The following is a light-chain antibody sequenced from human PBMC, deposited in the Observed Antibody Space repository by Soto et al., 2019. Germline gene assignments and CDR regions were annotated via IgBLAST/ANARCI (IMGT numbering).Light chain of an antibody. J-gene: IGKJ1*01. V-gene: IGKV3-11*01. CDR3: QQRNTWPRT. Sequence: EIVLTQSPATLSSSPGDRATLSCRASQSISSYFAWYQQKPGQAPTLLIYDASNRATGIPARFSGSGSGTDFTLTISSLEPEDFAVYYCQQRNTWPRTFGQGTKVEI. CDR2: DAS. CDR1: QSISSY.